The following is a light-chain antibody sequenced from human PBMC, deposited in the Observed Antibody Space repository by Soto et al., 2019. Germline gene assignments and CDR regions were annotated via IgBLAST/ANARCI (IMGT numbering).Light chain of an antibody. CDR2: KAS. V-gene: IGKV1-5*03. CDR3: QQYKSFLGT. CDR1: QSVSSW. J-gene: IGKJ1*01. Sequence: DIQMTQSPSTLSASVGDRVTITCRASQSVSSWVAWYQQKPGKAPNLLITKASTLESGVPSRFSGSGTGTEFTLTINSLQPDDFATYYCQQYKSFLGTFGQGTKVEI.